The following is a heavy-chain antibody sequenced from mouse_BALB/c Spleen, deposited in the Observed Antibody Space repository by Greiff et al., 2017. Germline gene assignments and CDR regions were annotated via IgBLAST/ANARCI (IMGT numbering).Heavy chain of an antibody. Sequence: QVQLQQPGAELVKPGASVKLSCKASGYTFTSYWMHWVKQRPGQGLEWIGEINPSNGRTNYNEKFKSKATLTVDKSSSTAYMQLSSLTSEDSAVYYCARGGYGSSYEDWYFDVWGAGTTVTVSS. D-gene: IGHD1-1*01. V-gene: IGHV1S81*02. CDR1: GYTFTSYW. J-gene: IGHJ1*01. CDR2: INPSNGRT. CDR3: ARGGYGSSYEDWYFDV.